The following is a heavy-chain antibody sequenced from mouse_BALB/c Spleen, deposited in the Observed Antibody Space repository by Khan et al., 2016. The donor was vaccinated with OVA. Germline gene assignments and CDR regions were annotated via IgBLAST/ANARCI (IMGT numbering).Heavy chain of an antibody. D-gene: IGHD2-4*01. V-gene: IGHV2-2*02. J-gene: IGHJ3*01. CDR3: ARNYDYDEGLAY. CDR2: IWRGGST. Sequence: QVQLKESGPGLVQPSQSLSITCTVSGFSLTTYGVHWVRQSPGKGLEWLGVIWRGGSTDYNAAFISRLSISKDSSKSQVFFKMNSQQVNDTARYYCARNYDYDEGLAYWGQGTLVTVSA. CDR1: GFSLTTYG.